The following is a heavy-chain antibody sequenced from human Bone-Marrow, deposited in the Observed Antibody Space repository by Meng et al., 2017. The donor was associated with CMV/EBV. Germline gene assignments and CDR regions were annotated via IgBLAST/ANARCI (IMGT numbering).Heavy chain of an antibody. CDR3: ARAPSISTWFY. J-gene: IGHJ4*02. CDR2: ISWNSVSI. CDR1: GFTFDDYA. V-gene: IGHV3-9*01. D-gene: IGHD6-13*01. Sequence: GGSLRLSCAASGFTFDDYAMHWVRQAPGKGLEWVSGISWNSVSIGYADSVKGRFTISRDNSKNTLYLQMNSLRAEDTAVYYCARAPSISTWFYWGQGTLVTVSS.